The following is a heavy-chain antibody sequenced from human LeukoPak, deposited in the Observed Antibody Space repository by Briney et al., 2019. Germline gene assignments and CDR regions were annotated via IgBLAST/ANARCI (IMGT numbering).Heavy chain of an antibody. CDR2: IIPILGIA. V-gene: IGHV1-69*04. CDR1: GGTFSSYA. J-gene: IGHJ3*02. Sequence: SVKVSCKASGGTFSSYAISWVRQAPGQGLEWMGRIIPILGIANYAQKFQGRVTITADKSTSTAYMELSSLRSEDTAVYYCARDGYSRPNAFDIWGQGTMVTVSS. D-gene: IGHD6-13*01. CDR3: ARDGYSRPNAFDI.